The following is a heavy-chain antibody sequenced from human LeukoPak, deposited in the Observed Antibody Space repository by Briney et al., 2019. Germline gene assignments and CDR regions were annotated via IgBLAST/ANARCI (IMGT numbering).Heavy chain of an antibody. V-gene: IGHV5-51*01. J-gene: IGHJ5*02. D-gene: IGHD4-17*01. CDR1: GCSFTSYW. Sequence: GESLKISCKGSGCSFTSYWIGWVRHVPGKGLEWMGFIYPGDSDTRFSPSFQGQVTISVDKSINTAYLQWSSLKASDTAMYYCARRNYGTTVRWFDPWGQGTLVTVSS. CDR3: ARRNYGTTVRWFDP. CDR2: IYPGDSDT.